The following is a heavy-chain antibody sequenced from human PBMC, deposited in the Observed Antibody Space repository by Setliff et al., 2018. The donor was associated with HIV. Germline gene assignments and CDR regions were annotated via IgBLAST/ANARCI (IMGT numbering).Heavy chain of an antibody. CDR2: INPSNGAT. V-gene: IGHV1-2*04. D-gene: IGHD3-22*01. CDR3: AREGSSDSSPGGHDVFDI. J-gene: IGHJ3*02. Sequence: ASVKVSCKASGYTFTDYFIHWVRQAPGQGLEWVGRINPSNGATDFGQKFQGWITMTRDTSSRTAYLEVNRLTSDDTAVYYCAREGSSDSSPGGHDVFDIWGQGTMVTVSS. CDR1: GYTFTDYF.